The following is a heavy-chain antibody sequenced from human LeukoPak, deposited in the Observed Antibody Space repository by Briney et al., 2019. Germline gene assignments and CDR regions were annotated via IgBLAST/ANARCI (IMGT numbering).Heavy chain of an antibody. CDR3: ARHRYRSGSDWIDP. D-gene: IGHD1-26*01. V-gene: IGHV4-39*01. Sequence: SETLSLTCTVSGDSIHNDSHSWGWIRQPPGKGLEWIANVYSSGTTYYNPSLKSRVTISVDTSKNQFSLKLSSVTAADTAVYYCARHRYRSGSDWIDPWGQGTLVTVSS. CDR2: VYSSGTT. J-gene: IGHJ5*02. CDR1: GDSIHNDSHS.